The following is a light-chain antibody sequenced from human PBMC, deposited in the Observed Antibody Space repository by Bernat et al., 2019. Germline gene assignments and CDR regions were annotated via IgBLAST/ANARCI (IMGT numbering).Light chain of an antibody. Sequence: DIQMTQSPSSVSASVGDRVTITCRVSQDIRRWLAWYQQKPGKAPKLLIYAASTLQSGVPSRFNGSGSGTNSTLTISSLQPEDFATYYCQQSDNLFAFGPGTKVDVK. J-gene: IGKJ3*01. CDR1: QDIRRW. CDR3: QQSDNLFA. CDR2: AAS. V-gene: IGKV1-12*01.